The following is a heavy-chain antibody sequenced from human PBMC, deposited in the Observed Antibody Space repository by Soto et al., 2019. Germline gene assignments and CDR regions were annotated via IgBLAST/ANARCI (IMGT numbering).Heavy chain of an antibody. Sequence: GVSLRLSCAASGFTFSSYTMHWVRQAPGTGLEWVAFISYDGSNKNYADSVKGRFTISRDNSKNMLYLQMNSLRAEDMALYYCARDYWRTAYYFDYWGQGALVTVSS. CDR3: ARDYWRTAYYFDY. CDR2: ISYDGSNK. CDR1: GFTFSSYT. V-gene: IGHV3-30-3*01. J-gene: IGHJ4*02. D-gene: IGHD3-3*01.